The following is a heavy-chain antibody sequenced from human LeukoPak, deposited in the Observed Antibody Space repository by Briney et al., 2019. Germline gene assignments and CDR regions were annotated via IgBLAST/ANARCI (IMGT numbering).Heavy chain of an antibody. J-gene: IGHJ3*02. Sequence: ASVKVSCKASGYAFTGYYMHWVRQAPGQGLEWMGWINPNSGRTNYAQKFQGRVTMTRDTSISTAYMELSRLRSDDTAVYYCARGPLLEWLLYREFGAFDIWGQGTMVTVSS. V-gene: IGHV1-2*02. CDR1: GYAFTGYY. CDR2: INPNSGRT. D-gene: IGHD3-3*01. CDR3: ARGPLLEWLLYREFGAFDI.